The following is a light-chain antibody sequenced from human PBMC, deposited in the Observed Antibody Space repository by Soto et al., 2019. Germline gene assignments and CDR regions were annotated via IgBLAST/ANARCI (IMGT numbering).Light chain of an antibody. J-gene: IGKJ5*01. CDR2: GAS. CDR3: QQYGGSIT. Sequence: EIVLTQSPGTLSVSPGGRVTLSCRASQSISINLAWYQHKPGQAPRLLIHGASTRATGVPARISGSGSGTDFTLTISRLEPEDFAVFYCQQYGGSITFGQGTRLEI. CDR1: QSISIN. V-gene: IGKV3-20*01.